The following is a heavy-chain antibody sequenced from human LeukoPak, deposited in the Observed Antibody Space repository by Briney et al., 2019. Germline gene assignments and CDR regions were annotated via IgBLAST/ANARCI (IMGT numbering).Heavy chain of an antibody. D-gene: IGHD3-22*01. CDR1: GYTFTSYY. CDR2: INPSGGST. Sequence: ASVKVSCKASGYTFTSYYMHWVRQAPGQGLEWMGIINPSGGSTSYAQKFQGRVTMTRDTSTSTVYMELSSLRSEDTAVYYCARGNHNYYDSSGYYYVESDYWGQGTLVTVS. V-gene: IGHV1-46*01. J-gene: IGHJ4*02. CDR3: ARGNHNYYDSSGYYYVESDY.